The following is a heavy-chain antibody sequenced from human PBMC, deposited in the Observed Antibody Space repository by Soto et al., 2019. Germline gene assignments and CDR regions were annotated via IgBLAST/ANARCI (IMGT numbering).Heavy chain of an antibody. J-gene: IGHJ4*02. CDR2: IYHTGST. Sequence: SETLSLTCTVSGDSISRGFYYWSWIRQHPGKGLEWIGNIYHTGSTDFNPSLKSRLTLSVDTSENQFSLKLTSVTAADTALYYCARGTNWNYYYFDFWGQGTLVTVSS. CDR1: GDSISRGFYY. CDR3: ARGTNWNYYYFDF. D-gene: IGHD1-7*01. V-gene: IGHV4-31*03.